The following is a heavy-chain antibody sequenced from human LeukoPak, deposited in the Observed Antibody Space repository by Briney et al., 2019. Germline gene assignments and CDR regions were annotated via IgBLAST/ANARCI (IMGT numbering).Heavy chain of an antibody. Sequence: GGSLRLSCVVSGFTFSSYGMSWVRQAPGKGLEWVSGISGSGGNTYYADSVKGRVTISRDNSKNTLYLQMNSPRAGDTAVYYCAKDGQLRGQGTLVTVSS. CDR1: GFTFSSYG. CDR3: AKDGQL. V-gene: IGHV3-23*01. CDR2: ISGSGGNT. J-gene: IGHJ4*02. D-gene: IGHD5-24*01.